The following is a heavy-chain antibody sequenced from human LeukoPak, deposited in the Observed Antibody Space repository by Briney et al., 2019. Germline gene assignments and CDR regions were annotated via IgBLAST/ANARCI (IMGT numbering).Heavy chain of an antibody. CDR2: IYYSGST. J-gene: IGHJ4*02. Sequence: SETLSLTCTVSGGSISSYYWSWIRQPPGKGLDWIGYIYYSGSTNYNPSLKSRVTISVDTSKNQFSLKLSSVTAADTAVYYCARDVPKPGRYYFDYWGQGTLVNVSS. V-gene: IGHV4-59*01. CDR3: ARDVPKPGRYYFDY. CDR1: GGSISSYY. D-gene: IGHD1-14*01.